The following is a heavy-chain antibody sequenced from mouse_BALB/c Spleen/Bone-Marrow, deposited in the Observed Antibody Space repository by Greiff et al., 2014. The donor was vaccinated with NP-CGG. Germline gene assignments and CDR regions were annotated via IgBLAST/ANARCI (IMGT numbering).Heavy chain of an antibody. CDR2: ISGGGSYT. D-gene: IGHD2-4*01. CDR3: ARHAYYDQTEVSFVY. CDR1: GFSFNSYG. J-gene: IGHJ3*01. Sequence: VQLKESGGGLVKSGGSLKLSCAASGFSFNSYGMSWVRQTPEKRLEWVGTISGGGSYTFYSDSVKGRFTISRDNAKNNLYLQLSSLRSEDTALYYCARHAYYDQTEVSFVYWGQGTLVTVSA. V-gene: IGHV5-9-2*01.